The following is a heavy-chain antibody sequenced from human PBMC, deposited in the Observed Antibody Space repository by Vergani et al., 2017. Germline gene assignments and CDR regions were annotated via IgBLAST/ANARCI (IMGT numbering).Heavy chain of an antibody. D-gene: IGHD3-10*01. V-gene: IGHV3-30*18. CDR2: ISYDGSNK. Sequence: QVQLVESGGGVVQPGRSLRLSCAASGFTFSSYGMHWVRQAPGKGLEWVAVISYDGSNKYYADSVKGRFTISRDNSKNTLYLQMNSLRAEDTAVYYCAKARGPYCGSGSYYFDYWGQGTLVTVSS. CDR3: AKARGPYCGSGSYYFDY. J-gene: IGHJ4*02. CDR1: GFTFSSYG.